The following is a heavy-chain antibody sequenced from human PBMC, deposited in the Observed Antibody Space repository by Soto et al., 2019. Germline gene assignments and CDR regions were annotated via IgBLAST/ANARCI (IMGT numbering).Heavy chain of an antibody. CDR3: ARDKLYCSSTSCGNDAFDI. D-gene: IGHD2-2*01. Sequence: SETLSLTCPFSGCSISSGGYYWSWIRQHPGKGLEWIGYIYYSGSTYYNPSLKSRVTISVDTSKNQFSLKLSSVTAADTAVYYCARDKLYCSSTSCGNDAFDIWGQGTMVTVSS. CDR1: GCSISSGGYY. CDR2: IYYSGST. J-gene: IGHJ3*02. V-gene: IGHV4-31*03.